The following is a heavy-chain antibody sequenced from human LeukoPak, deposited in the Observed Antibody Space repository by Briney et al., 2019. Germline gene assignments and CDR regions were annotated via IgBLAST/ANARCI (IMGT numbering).Heavy chain of an antibody. D-gene: IGHD3-22*01. CDR1: GGSFSGYY. Sequence: KPSETLSLTCAVYGGSFSGYYWTWIRPPPGKGLEWIGEINPSGSTNYNPSLKSRVTISVDTSKSQFSLKLSSVTAADTAVYYCARGIYYDSSGPDYWGQGTLVTVSS. CDR2: INPSGST. J-gene: IGHJ4*02. V-gene: IGHV4-34*01. CDR3: ARGIYYDSSGPDY.